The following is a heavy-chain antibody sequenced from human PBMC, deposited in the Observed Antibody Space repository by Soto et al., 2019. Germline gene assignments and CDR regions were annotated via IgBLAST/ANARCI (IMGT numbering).Heavy chain of an antibody. Sequence: SGTLSLTCTVSGGSISTTIYYWGRVRQPPGKGLEWIGSISYSGSTYYNPSLKSRGTISVDTSKNQFSLKLTSVTAADTAVYYCARLVMIEVVWFDPWGQGTLVTVSS. J-gene: IGHJ5*02. CDR1: GGSISTTIYY. CDR2: ISYSGST. V-gene: IGHV4-39*01. CDR3: ARLVMIEVVWFDP. D-gene: IGHD3-22*01.